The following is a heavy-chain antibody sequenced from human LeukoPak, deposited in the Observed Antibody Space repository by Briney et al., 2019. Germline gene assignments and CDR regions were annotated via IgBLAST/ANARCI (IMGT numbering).Heavy chain of an antibody. CDR1: GGSFSGYY. J-gene: IGHJ2*01. CDR2: INHSGST. D-gene: IGHD3-3*01. Sequence: SETLSLTCAVYGGSFSGYYWSWIRQPPGKGLEWIGEINHSGSTNHNPSLKSRVTISVDTSKNQFSLKLSSVTAADTAVYYCARGLEVTRYFDLWGRGTLVTVSS. CDR3: ARGLEVTRYFDL. V-gene: IGHV4-34*01.